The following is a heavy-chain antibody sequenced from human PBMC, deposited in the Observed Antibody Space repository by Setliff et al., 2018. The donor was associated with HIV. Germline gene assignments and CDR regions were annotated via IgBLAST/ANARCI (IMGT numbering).Heavy chain of an antibody. D-gene: IGHD5-12*01. J-gene: IGHJ5*02. CDR2: INNDGRKT. V-gene: IGHV3-74*03. Sequence: GGSLRLSCATSGFTFSTYWMHWVRQAPGKGLVWVSHINNDGRKTTYADSVKGRFTVSRDNAKNTLYLQMNSLRAEDTAVYYCARVASGYDYGWLDPWGQGTLVTVSS. CDR1: GFTFSTYW. CDR3: ARVASGYDYGWLDP.